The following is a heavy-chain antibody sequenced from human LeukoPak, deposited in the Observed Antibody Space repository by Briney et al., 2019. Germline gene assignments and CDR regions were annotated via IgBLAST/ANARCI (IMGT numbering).Heavy chain of an antibody. D-gene: IGHD6-13*01. V-gene: IGHV3-74*01. CDR1: GFTFSSYW. CDR2: INSDGSDP. J-gene: IGHJ4*02. CDR3: ARAYSTNTHFDY. Sequence: PGGSLRLSCAASGFTFSSYWIHWIRQAPGKGLVWVSRINSDGSDPIYADSVKGRFTISRDSAKNTVHLQMISLRAEDTAVYYCARAYSTNTHFDYWGQGTLVTVSS.